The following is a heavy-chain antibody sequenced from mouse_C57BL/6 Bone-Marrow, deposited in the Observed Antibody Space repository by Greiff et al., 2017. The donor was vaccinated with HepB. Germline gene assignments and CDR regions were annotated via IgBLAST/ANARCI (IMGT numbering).Heavy chain of an antibody. CDR2: IDPSDSYT. Sequence: QVQLKQPGAELVRPGTSVKLSCKASGYTFTSYWMHWVKQRPGQGLEWIGVIDPSDSYTNYNQKFKGKATLTVDTSSSTAYMQLSSLTSEDSAVYYCARAGSSYYGSSYRDYWGQGTTLTVSS. V-gene: IGHV1-59*01. J-gene: IGHJ2*01. D-gene: IGHD1-1*01. CDR1: GYTFTSYW. CDR3: ARAGSSYYGSSYRDY.